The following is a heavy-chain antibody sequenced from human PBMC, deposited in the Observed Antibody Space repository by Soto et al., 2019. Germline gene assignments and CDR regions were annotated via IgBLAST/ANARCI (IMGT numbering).Heavy chain of an antibody. CDR2: FDPEDGET. Sequence: ASVKVSCKVSGYTLTELSIHWVRQAPGKGLEWMGGFDPEDGETIYAQKFQGRVTMTEDTSTDTAYMELSSLRSEDTAVYFCATAGGYFQYYYMDVWGKGTTVTVSS. CDR3: ATAGGYFQYYYMDV. J-gene: IGHJ6*03. V-gene: IGHV1-24*01. CDR1: GYTLTELS. D-gene: IGHD3-10*01.